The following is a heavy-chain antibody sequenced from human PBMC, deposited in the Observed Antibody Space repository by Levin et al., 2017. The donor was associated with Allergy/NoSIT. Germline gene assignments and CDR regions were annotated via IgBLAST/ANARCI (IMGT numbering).Heavy chain of an antibody. V-gene: IGHV4-31*03. CDR3: ARARGEYLLSRFLGWFDP. J-gene: IGHJ5*02. D-gene: IGHD3-3*01. CDR1: GGSIGSGGFY. CDR2: IYYTGST. Sequence: SETLSLTCTVSGGSIGSGGFYWTWIRHHPQKGLEWLGYIYYTGSTYYNPSLKTRVTISVDTSRNQFSLRLNSVTAADTAVYYCARARGEYLLSRFLGWFDPWGQGTLVTVSS.